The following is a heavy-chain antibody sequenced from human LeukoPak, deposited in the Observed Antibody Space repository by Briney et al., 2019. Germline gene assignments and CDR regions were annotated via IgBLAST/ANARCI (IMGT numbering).Heavy chain of an antibody. D-gene: IGHD1-26*01. CDR3: AKDIYSGTQLGEGWFDP. CDR2: ISWNSGNI. V-gene: IGHV3-9*01. Sequence: GGSLRLSCAASGFTFDDYAMHRVRQAPGKGLEWVSGISWNSGNIGYADSVKGRFTISRDNAKNSLYLQMNSLRAEDTALYYCAKDIYSGTQLGEGWFDPWGQGTLVTVSS. J-gene: IGHJ5*02. CDR1: GFTFDDYA.